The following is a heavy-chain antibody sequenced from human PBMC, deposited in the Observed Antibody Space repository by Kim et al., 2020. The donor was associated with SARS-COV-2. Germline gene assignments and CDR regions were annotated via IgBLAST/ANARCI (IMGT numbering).Heavy chain of an antibody. CDR3: AKDSGSYPGELDY. Sequence: YADSMRCRFPLSKDNSKNTRYRQMTSRRAEDTAVYYCAKDSGSYPGELDYWGQGTLVTVSS. J-gene: IGHJ4*02. D-gene: IGHD1-26*01. V-gene: IGHV3-23*01.